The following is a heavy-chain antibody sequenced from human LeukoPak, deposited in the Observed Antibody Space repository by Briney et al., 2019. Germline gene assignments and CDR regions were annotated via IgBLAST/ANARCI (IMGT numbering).Heavy chain of an antibody. V-gene: IGHV1-2*06. CDR3: ASVVVPAAMPFDY. J-gene: IGHJ4*02. Sequence: GASVKVSCKASGYTFTGYYMHWVRQAPGQGLEWMGRINPNSGGTNCAQKFQGRVTMTRDTSISTAYMELSRLRSDDTAVYYCASVVVPAAMPFDYWGQGTLVTVSS. CDR2: INPNSGGT. CDR1: GYTFTGYY. D-gene: IGHD2-2*01.